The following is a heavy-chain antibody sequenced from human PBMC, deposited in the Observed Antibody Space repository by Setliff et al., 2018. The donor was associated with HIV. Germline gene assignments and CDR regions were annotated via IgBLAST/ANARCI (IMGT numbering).Heavy chain of an antibody. CDR2: INPNSGGT. D-gene: IGHD6-6*01. J-gene: IGHJ4*02. Sequence: EASVKVSCKASGYTFTGYYLHWVRQAPGQGPEWMGWINPNSGGTNYAQKFQGRVTMTRATSISTAYMELSRLRSDDAAVYYCAREATVAARLGFDYWGQGALVTVSS. V-gene: IGHV1-2*02. CDR1: GYTFTGYY. CDR3: AREATVAARLGFDY.